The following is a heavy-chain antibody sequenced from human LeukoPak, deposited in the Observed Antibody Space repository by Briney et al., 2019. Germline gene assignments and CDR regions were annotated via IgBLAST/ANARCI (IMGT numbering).Heavy chain of an antibody. Sequence: ASVKVSCKASGYTFTGCYMHWARQAPGQGLEWMGWINPNSGDTSYVQKFQGRVTMTRETSITTAYMELSSLRSDDTAVYYCAREVRAFDIWGQGTMLTVSS. CDR3: AREVRAFDI. V-gene: IGHV1-2*02. J-gene: IGHJ3*02. CDR2: INPNSGDT. CDR1: GYTFTGCY.